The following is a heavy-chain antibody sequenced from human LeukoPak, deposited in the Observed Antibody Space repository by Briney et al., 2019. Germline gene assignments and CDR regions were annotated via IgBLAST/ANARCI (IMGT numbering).Heavy chain of an antibody. CDR2: IYYSGST. D-gene: IGHD2-2*01. CDR3: ARDIVVVPGSMDV. CDR1: GGSTSSHY. Sequence: KPSETLSLTCTVSGGSTSSHYWSWIRQPPGKGLEWIGYIYYSGSTNYNPSLKSRVTISVDTSKNQFSLKLSSVTAADTAVYYCARDIVVVPGSMDVWGKGTTVTVSS. J-gene: IGHJ6*03. V-gene: IGHV4-59*11.